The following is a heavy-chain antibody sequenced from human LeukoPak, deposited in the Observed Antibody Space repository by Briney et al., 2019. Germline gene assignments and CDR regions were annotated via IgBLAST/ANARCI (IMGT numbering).Heavy chain of an antibody. J-gene: IGHJ4*02. CDR3: ARGRRGNYFQDY. D-gene: IGHD1-26*01. Sequence: EIQSITCTVSGASIRSETYYWAWIRQPPGKGLEWIGSLWSGTTTCFNPSLTSRVTIAVDTSKNQFSLILPSVTAADTAVYYCARGRRGNYFQDYWGQGTLVTVSS. V-gene: IGHV4-39*07. CDR1: GASIRSETYY. CDR2: LWSGTTT.